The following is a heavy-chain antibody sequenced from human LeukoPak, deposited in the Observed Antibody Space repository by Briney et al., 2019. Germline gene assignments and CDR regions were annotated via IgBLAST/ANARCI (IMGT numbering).Heavy chain of an antibody. CDR1: GFTFSSYG. CDR2: IWYDGSNK. CDR3: ARGGWDYYGSALFDY. Sequence: PGGSLRLSCAASGFTFSSYGMHWVRQAPGKGLEWVAVIWYDGSNKYYAHSVKGRFTISRDNSKNTLYLQMNSLRAEDTAVYYCARGGWDYYGSALFDYWGQGTLVTVSS. D-gene: IGHD3-10*01. V-gene: IGHV3-33*01. J-gene: IGHJ4*02.